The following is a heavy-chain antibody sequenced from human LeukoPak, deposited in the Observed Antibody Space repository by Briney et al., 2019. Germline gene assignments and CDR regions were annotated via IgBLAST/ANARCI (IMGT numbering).Heavy chain of an antibody. CDR3: AKSRYLYESSGYTGAFDY. CDR1: GFSFTYAW. CDR2: IKSKTDGGTT. J-gene: IGHJ4*02. V-gene: IGHV3-15*01. D-gene: IGHD3-22*01. Sequence: GGSLRLSCAVSGFSFTYAWMSWVRQAPGKGLEWVGRIKSKTDGGTTDYVAPVKGRFAISRDDSKDTLYLQMNSLRAEDTAVYYCAKSRYLYESSGYTGAFDYWGQGTLVSVSS.